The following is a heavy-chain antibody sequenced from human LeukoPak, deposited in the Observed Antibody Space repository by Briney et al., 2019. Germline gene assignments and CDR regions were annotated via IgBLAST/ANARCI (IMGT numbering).Heavy chain of an antibody. D-gene: IGHD3-22*01. CDR2: INHSGST. CDR1: GGSFSGYY. V-gene: IGHV4-34*01. J-gene: IGHJ4*02. Sequence: PSETLSLTCAVYGGSFSGYYWSWIRQPPGKGLEWIGEINHSGSTNYNPSLKSRVTISVDTSKNQFSLKLSSVTAADTAVYYCARWGQNYYDSSGLGYWGQGTLVTVSS. CDR3: ARWGQNYYDSSGLGY.